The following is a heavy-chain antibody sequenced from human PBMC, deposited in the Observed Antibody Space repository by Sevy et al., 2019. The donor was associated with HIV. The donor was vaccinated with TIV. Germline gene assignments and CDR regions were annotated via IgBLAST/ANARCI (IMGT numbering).Heavy chain of an antibody. CDR1: GYTFTGYY. V-gene: IGHV1-2*02. J-gene: IGHJ4*02. D-gene: IGHD3-10*01. CDR2: INPNSGGT. CDR3: AGVDRGGRPWYFDY. Sequence: ASVKVSCKASGYTFTGYYMHWVRQAPGQGLEWMGWINPNSGGTNYAQKFQGRVTMTRDTSISTAYMELSRLRSDDTAVYYCAGVDRGGRPWYFDYWGQGTLVTVSS.